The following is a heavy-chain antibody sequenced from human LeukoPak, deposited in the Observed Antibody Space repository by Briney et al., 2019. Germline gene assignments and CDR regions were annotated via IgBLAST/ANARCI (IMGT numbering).Heavy chain of an antibody. J-gene: IGHJ6*02. Sequence: PGGSLRLSCAASGFTFSGSAMHWVRQASGKGLEWVGRIRSKANSYATAYAASVKGRFTISRDDSKNTAYLQMNSLKTEDTAVYYCTRGYGYGDYSYYYYGMDVWGQGTTVTVSS. V-gene: IGHV3-73*01. CDR1: GFTFSGSA. CDR3: TRGYGYGDYSYYYYGMDV. CDR2: IRSKANSYAT. D-gene: IGHD4-17*01.